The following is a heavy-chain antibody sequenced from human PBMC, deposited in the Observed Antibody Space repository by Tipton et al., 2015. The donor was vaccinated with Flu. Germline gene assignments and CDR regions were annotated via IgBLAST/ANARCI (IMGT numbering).Heavy chain of an antibody. Sequence: TLSLTCTVSGGSVSSGSYYWSWIRQPPGKGLEWIGYIYYTGSTKYSPSLKSRVTMSVDMSKNQFSLKLSSVTAADTAVYYCARMGYCGGGSCYWDYGGQGTLVTVSS. D-gene: IGHD2-15*01. CDR3: ARMGYCGGGSCYWDY. V-gene: IGHV4-61*01. CDR1: GGSVSSGSYY. J-gene: IGHJ4*02. CDR2: IYYTGST.